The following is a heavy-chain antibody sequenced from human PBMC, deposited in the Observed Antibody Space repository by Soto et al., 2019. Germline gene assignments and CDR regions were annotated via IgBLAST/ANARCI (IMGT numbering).Heavy chain of an antibody. Sequence: EVQLVESGGGLVQPGGSLRLSCAASGFSFSSSWMSWVRQAPGIELEFVGNINEDGSKENYVDSVKGRFTISRDNAKNSLYLQMNSLRVDDTAVYYCARDPLHSAFDIWGLGTMVVVSS. CDR2: INEDGSKE. CDR1: GFSFSSSW. CDR3: ARDPLHSAFDI. J-gene: IGHJ3*02. D-gene: IGHD1-26*01. V-gene: IGHV3-7*04.